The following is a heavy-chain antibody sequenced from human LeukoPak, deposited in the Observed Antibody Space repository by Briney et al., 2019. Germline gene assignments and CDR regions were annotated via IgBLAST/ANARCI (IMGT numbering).Heavy chain of an antibody. V-gene: IGHV4-59*01. CDR1: GGSISSYY. D-gene: IGHD3-3*01. J-gene: IGHJ5*02. CDR2: IYYSGST. Sequence: SETLPLTCTVSGGSISSYYWSWIRQPPGKGLEWIGYIYYSGSTNYNPSLKSRVTISVDTSKNQFSLKLSSVTAADTAVYYCAGGKLTIFGVVSHYFDPWGQGTLVTVSS. CDR3: AGGKLTIFGVVSHYFDP.